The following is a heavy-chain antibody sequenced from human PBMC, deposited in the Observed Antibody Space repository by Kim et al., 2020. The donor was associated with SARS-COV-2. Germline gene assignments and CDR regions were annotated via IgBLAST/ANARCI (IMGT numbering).Heavy chain of an antibody. J-gene: IGHJ6*02. CDR2: ISSSSSYI. D-gene: IGHD6-13*01. CDR3: ARFWGAAADTVFLGHGMDV. V-gene: IGHV3-21*01. Sequence: GGSLRLSCAASGFTFSSYSMNWVRQAPGKGLEWVSSISSSSSYIYYADSVKGRFTISRDNAKNSLYLQMNSLRAEDTAVYYCARFWGAAADTVFLGHGMDVWGQGTTVTVSS. CDR1: GFTFSSYS.